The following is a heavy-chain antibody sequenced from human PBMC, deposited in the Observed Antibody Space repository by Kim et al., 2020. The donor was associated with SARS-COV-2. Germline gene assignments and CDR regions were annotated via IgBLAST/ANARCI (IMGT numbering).Heavy chain of an antibody. D-gene: IGHD3-10*01. J-gene: IGHJ4*02. Sequence: TYYNPSLKSRVTISVDTSKYQCSLKLSSVTAADTAVYYCARGCSIWFGESWGQGTLVTVSS. CDR2: T. CDR3: ARGCSIWFGES. V-gene: IGHV4-31*02.